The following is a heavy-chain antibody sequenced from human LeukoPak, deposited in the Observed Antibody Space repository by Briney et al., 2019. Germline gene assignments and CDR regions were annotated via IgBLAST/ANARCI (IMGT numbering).Heavy chain of an antibody. D-gene: IGHD2-2*01. CDR1: AFTVNTNY. J-gene: IGHJ4*02. V-gene: IGHV3-53*01. CDR3: AVPGYTNSYYGDY. Sequence: HSGGFLRLSCTASAFTVNTNYMIWVRQAPGKGLEWVSVINSGGSTYYADSVKGRFTISRDISKSTLCLQMNSLRAEDTAVYYCAVPGYTNSYYGDYWGQGSLVTVSS. CDR2: INSGGST.